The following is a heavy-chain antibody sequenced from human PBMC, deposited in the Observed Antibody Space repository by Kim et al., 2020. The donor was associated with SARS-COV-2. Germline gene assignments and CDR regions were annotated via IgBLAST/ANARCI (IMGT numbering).Heavy chain of an antibody. CDR1: GGSFSGYH. Sequence: SETLSLTCAVYGGSFSGYHWSWIRQPPGKGLEWIGEINHSGSTNYNPSLKSRVTISVDTSKNQFSLKLSSVTAADTAVYYCASGGSYFDYWGQGTLVTVSS. D-gene: IGHD1-26*01. CDR3: ASGGSYFDY. CDR2: INHSGST. J-gene: IGHJ4*02. V-gene: IGHV4-34*01.